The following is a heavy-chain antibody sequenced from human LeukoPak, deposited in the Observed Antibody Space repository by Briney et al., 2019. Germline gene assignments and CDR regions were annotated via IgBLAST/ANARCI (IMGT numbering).Heavy chain of an antibody. D-gene: IGHD6-6*01. CDR3: AKWKYSNSGIDDY. CDR1: GFTFSSYA. Sequence: QPGRSLRLSCAASGFTFSSYAMHWVRQAPGKGLEWVAVISYDGSNKYYADSVKGRFTISRDNSKNMLYLQMNSLRAEDTAVHYCAKWKYSNSGIDDYWGQGTLVTVSS. J-gene: IGHJ4*02. V-gene: IGHV3-30-3*02. CDR2: ISYDGSNK.